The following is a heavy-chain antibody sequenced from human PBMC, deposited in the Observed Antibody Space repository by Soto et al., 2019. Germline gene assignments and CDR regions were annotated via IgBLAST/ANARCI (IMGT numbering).Heavy chain of an antibody. CDR3: ARCDTATTNDAFDI. J-gene: IGHJ3*02. CDR1: GGSISSGGYY. CDR2: IYYSGST. Sequence: QVRLQESGPGLVKPSQTLSLTCTVSGGSISSGGYYWSWIRQHPGKGLEWIGYIYYSGSTYYNPSLKSRVTISVDTSKNQFSLKLSSVTAADTAVYYCARCDTATTNDAFDIWGQGTMVTVSS. D-gene: IGHD5-18*01. V-gene: IGHV4-31*03.